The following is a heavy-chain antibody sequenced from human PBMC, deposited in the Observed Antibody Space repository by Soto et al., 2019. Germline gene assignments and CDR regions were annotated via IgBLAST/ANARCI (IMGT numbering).Heavy chain of an antibody. V-gene: IGHV3-30*03. CDR3: AGGYDWGDY. J-gene: IGHJ4*02. Sequence: QVQVVESGGGVVQPGRSLRLSCTASGFTFRSYGMLWVRQAPGEGLEWVALISHDGSNKYYTDSVKGRFTISRDNSKNTSYLQMNSLKTEDTAVYFCAGGYDWGDYWGQGTLVTVSS. CDR2: ISHDGSNK. D-gene: IGHD5-12*01. CDR1: GFTFRSYG.